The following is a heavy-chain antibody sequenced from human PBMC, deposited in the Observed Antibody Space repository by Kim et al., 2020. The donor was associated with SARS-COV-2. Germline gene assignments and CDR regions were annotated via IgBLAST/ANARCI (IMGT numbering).Heavy chain of an antibody. D-gene: IGHD3-16*01. V-gene: IGHV3-74*01. J-gene: IGHJ4*02. CDR2: MNEDGSIK. CDR3: VEDFGGPSDS. CDR1: GFTFSTYW. Sequence: GGSLRLSCAASGFTFSTYWMHWVRQAPGKGLVWVSLMNEDGSIKNHADSVRGRFTISRDDATNTLSLQMNSLRTDDTAMYYCVEDFGGPSDSCGQGTLVT.